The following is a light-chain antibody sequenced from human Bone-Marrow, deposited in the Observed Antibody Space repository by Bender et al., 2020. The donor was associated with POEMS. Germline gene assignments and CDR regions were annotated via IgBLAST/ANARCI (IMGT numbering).Light chain of an antibody. CDR2: QDT. CDR1: DLGDKY. J-gene: IGLJ2*01. Sequence: SYEVTQPPSVSVSPGQTASITCSGDDLGDKYVAWYQQKPGQSPVLVIYQDTNRPSGIPERFSGSNSGNTATLTISGTQAMDEDDYYCRAWDTYSVLFGGGTKLTVL. V-gene: IGLV3-1*01. CDR3: RAWDTYSVL.